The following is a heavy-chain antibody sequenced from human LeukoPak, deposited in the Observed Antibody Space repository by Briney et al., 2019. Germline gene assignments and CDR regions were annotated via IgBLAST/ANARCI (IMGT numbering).Heavy chain of an antibody. CDR1: GFTFSSYG. Sequence: GGSLRLSCAASGFTFSSYGMHWVRQAPGKGLEWVAVIWYDGSNKYYADSVKGRSTISRDNSKNTLYLQMNSLRAEDTAVYYCARGGSSSWYISVDYWGQGTLVTVSS. D-gene: IGHD6-13*01. J-gene: IGHJ4*02. CDR3: ARGGSSSWYISVDY. V-gene: IGHV3-33*01. CDR2: IWYDGSNK.